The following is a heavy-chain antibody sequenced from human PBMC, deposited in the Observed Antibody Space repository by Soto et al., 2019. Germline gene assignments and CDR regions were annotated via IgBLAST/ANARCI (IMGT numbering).Heavy chain of an antibody. CDR1: GSSLNELS. V-gene: IGHV1-24*01. CDR2: FDPDDGER. Sequence: ASVKVSCKLSGSSLNELSLHWVRQAPGKGLEWMGGFDPDDGERIYAQRFQGRVTMTEDTSTDTVYMELSSLRSDDTAVYFCAASPARSDWFDPWSQGTLVTVSS. J-gene: IGHJ5*02. CDR3: AASPARSDWFDP.